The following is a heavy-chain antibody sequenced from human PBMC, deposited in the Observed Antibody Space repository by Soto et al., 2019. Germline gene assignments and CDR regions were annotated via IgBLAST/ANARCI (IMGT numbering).Heavy chain of an antibody. CDR3: ARMATFGSLNWFDP. CDR2: MNPGSGDT. Sequence: AAVKVSCKASGYSFTNSDVSWVRQATGQGLEWMGWMNPGSGDTGYAQKFQGRVTMTRDISIATAYMELSSLRSDDTAIYYCARMATFGSLNWFDPWGQGTLVTVSS. CDR1: GYSFTNSD. J-gene: IGHJ5*02. D-gene: IGHD3-16*01. V-gene: IGHV1-8*01.